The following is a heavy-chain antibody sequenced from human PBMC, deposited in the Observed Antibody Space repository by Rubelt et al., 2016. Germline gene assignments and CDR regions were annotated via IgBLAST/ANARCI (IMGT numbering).Heavy chain of an antibody. CDR1: GGSISSSSYY. D-gene: IGHD6-13*01. CDR3: ARDTAAGIYYYGMDV. V-gene: IGHV4-39*07. J-gene: IGHJ6*02. Sequence: QVQLQQWGAGLLKPSETLSLTCAVYGGSISSSSYYWGWIRQPPGKGLEWIGSIYYSGSTNYNPSFKCRVTISVDTSKNQFSLKLSSVTAADTAVYYCARDTAAGIYYYGMDVWGQGTTVTVSS. CDR2: IYYSGST.